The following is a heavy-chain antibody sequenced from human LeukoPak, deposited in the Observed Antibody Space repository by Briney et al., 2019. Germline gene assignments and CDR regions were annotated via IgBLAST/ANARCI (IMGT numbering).Heavy chain of an antibody. V-gene: IGHV3-23*01. Sequence: GGSLRLSCAASGFTFSSYAMSWVRQAPGKGLAWVSAMRGNGGSTEYVDSVRGRFIISRDNSRNTLYLQMNLRRAEDTAVYYCAKSITAAGTYAFDIWGQGTVVTVSS. D-gene: IGHD6-13*01. CDR3: AKSITAAGTYAFDI. J-gene: IGHJ3*02. CDR1: GFTFSSYA. CDR2: MRGNGGST.